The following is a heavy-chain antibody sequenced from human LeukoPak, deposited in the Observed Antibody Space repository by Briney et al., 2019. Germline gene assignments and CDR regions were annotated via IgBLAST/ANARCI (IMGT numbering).Heavy chain of an antibody. V-gene: IGHV3-23*01. CDR3: AKVRRRDSKSPGDARVDY. CDR1: GFTFNSYA. CDR2: VSGSGGNT. J-gene: IGHJ4*02. D-gene: IGHD3-3*01. Sequence: GGSLRLSCAASGFTFNSYAMSRVRQAPGKGLEWVSGVSGSGGNTDYSDSVRGRFTISRDNSDNTLYLQMNSLRAEDTALYYCAKVRRRDSKSPGDARVDYWGQGTLVTVSS.